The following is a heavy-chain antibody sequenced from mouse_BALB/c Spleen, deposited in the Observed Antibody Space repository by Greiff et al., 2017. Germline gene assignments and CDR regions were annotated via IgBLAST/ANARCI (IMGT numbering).Heavy chain of an antibody. J-gene: IGHJ4*01. D-gene: IGHD2-4*01. CDR3: ARSGYYDSHRYAMDY. CDR1: GYAFSSYW. Sequence: VQLQQSGAELVRPGSSVKISCKASGYAFSSYWMNWVKQRPGQGLEWIGQIYPGDGDTNYNGKFKGKATLTADKSSSTAYLQLSSLTSEDSAVYFCARSGYYDSHRYAMDYWGQGTSVTVSS. CDR2: IYPGDGDT. V-gene: IGHV1-80*01.